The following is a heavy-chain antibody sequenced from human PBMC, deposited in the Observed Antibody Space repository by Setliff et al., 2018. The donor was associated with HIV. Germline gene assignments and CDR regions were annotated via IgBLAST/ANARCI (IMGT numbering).Heavy chain of an antibody. J-gene: IGHJ6*02. CDR1: GFTFSSYN. Sequence: PGGSLRLSCAASGFTFSSYNMNWVRQAPGKGLEWVSSISSTSTYTYYADSLKGRFTTSRDNAKNSLYLQMNSLRAEDTAVYHCARILSSRGIIEAYYYAMDVWGQGTTVTVSS. CDR3: ARILSSRGIIEAYYYAMDV. CDR2: ISSTSTYT. V-gene: IGHV3-21*06. D-gene: IGHD3-10*01.